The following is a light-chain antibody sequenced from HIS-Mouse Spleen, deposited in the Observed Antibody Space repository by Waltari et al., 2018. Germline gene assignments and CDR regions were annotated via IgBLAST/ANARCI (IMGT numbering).Light chain of an antibody. J-gene: IGKJ1*01. CDR2: GAS. CDR1: QSVSSSY. Sequence: EIVLTQSPGTLSLSPGEIATLPCRASQSVSSSYLAWYQQKPGQAPRLLIYGASSRATGIPDRFSGSGSGTDFTLTISRLEPEDFAVYYCQQYGSSPETFGQGTKVEIK. CDR3: QQYGSSPET. V-gene: IGKV3-20*01.